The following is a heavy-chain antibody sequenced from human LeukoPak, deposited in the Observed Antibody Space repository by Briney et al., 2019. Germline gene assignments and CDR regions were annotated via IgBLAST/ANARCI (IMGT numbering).Heavy chain of an antibody. CDR1: GSTVSSNY. D-gene: IGHD3-10*01. Sequence: GSLRLSCAASGSTVSSNYMSCVRQAPGKGLEWGSVIYSGGSTYYADSVKGRFTISRDNSKNPLYLQMNSLRAEDTAVYYCARVVRGVIYYWGQGTLVTVSS. J-gene: IGHJ4*02. CDR3: ARVVRGVIYY. V-gene: IGHV3-53*01. CDR2: IYSGGST.